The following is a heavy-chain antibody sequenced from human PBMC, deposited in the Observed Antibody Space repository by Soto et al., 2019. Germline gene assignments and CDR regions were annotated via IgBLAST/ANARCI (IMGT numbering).Heavy chain of an antibody. CDR3: ASAAVTGTAGLDF. CDR2: ISAYNGNT. J-gene: IGHJ4*02. Sequence: ASVKVSCKASGYTFTSYGISWVRQAPGQGLEWMGWISAYNGNTNYAQKLQGRVTMTTDTSTSTAYMELSRLTSDDTAVYYCASAAVTGTAGLDFWGQGTQVTAPQ. CDR1: GYTFTSYG. V-gene: IGHV1-18*04. D-gene: IGHD6-19*01.